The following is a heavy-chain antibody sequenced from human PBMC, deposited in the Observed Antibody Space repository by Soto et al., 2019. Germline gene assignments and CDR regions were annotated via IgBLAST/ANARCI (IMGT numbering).Heavy chain of an antibody. V-gene: IGHV1-69*13. CDR3: ARATIFGVVITEDYYYCGMDV. D-gene: IGHD3-3*01. J-gene: IGHJ6*02. CDR1: GGTFSSYA. CDR2: IIPIFGTA. Sequence: ASVKVSCKASGGTFSSYAISWVRQAPGQGLEWMGGIIPIFGTANYAQKFQGRVTITADESTSTAYMELSSLRSEDTAVYYCARATIFGVVITEDYYYCGMDVWGQGTTVTVSS.